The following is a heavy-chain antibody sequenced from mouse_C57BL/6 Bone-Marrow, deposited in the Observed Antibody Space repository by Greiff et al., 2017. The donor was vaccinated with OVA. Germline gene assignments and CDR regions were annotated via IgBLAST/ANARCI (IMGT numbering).Heavy chain of an antibody. V-gene: IGHV7-1*01. CDR3: ARDDYYWYFDV. Sequence: EVPLVESGGGLVQSGRSLRLSCATSGFTFSDFYMAWVRQAPGKGLEWIAASRNKANDYTTEYSASVKGRFIVSRDTSQSILYLQMNALRAEDTTIYNCARDDYYWYFDVWGTGTTVTVSS. J-gene: IGHJ1*03. CDR1: GFTFSDFY. CDR2: SRNKANDYTT.